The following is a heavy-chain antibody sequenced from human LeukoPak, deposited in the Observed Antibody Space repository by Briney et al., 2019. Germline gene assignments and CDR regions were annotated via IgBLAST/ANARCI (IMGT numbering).Heavy chain of an antibody. CDR3: GDLGSAGTDH. Sequence: HPGGSLRLSCVASGFTFSPHYMDWVRQSPGQGLGWVGLVRNKADGYTSIYAASVKGRVTISRDDSKNSVYLQMDSLKIDDTAVYYCGDLGSAGTDHWGQGTLVTVSS. CDR1: GFTFSPHY. D-gene: IGHD3-10*01. V-gene: IGHV3-72*01. CDR2: VRNKADGYTS. J-gene: IGHJ4*02.